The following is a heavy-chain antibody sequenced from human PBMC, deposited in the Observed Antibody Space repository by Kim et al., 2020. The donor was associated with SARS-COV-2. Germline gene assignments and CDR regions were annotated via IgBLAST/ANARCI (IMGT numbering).Heavy chain of an antibody. J-gene: IGHJ4*02. CDR3: VRLVVVPATAYFDW. D-gene: IGHD2-15*01. CDR2: IYYSGST. CDR1: GGSVSNTNYY. V-gene: IGHV4-61*01. Sequence: SETLSLTCTVSGGSVSNTNYYWNWIRQPPGKGLEWIGYIYYSGSTNYNPSLKSRLTISVDTSKNQFSLKLSSVTAADTAVYYCVRLVVVPATAYFDWWGQGTLVMVSS.